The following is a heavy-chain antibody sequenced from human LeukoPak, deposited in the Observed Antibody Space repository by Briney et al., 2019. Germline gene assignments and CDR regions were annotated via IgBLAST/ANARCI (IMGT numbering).Heavy chain of an antibody. Sequence: PSETLSLTCTVSGGSISSGGYYWSWIRQHPGKGLEWIGYIYYSGSTYYNPSLKSRVTISVDTSKNQFSLKLSSVTAADTAVYYCASQGYGGNSGDYWGQGTLVTVSS. CDR2: IYYSGST. J-gene: IGHJ4*02. V-gene: IGHV4-31*03. CDR1: GGSISSGGYY. CDR3: ASQGYGGNSGDY. D-gene: IGHD4-23*01.